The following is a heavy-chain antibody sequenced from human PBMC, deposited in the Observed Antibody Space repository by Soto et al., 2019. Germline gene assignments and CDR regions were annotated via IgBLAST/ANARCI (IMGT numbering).Heavy chain of an antibody. V-gene: IGHV3-48*01. Sequence: EVQPVESGGGLVQPGGSLRLSCAASGFTFSNYIMNWVRQAPGKGLEWVSYISSNSTTIYYADSVKGRFTISRDNAKNSLYLRMNSLRAEDTAVYYCARYTSGWNPFHYWGQGTLVTVSS. CDR3: ARYTSGWNPFHY. J-gene: IGHJ4*02. CDR2: ISSNSTTI. CDR1: GFTFSNYI. D-gene: IGHD6-19*01.